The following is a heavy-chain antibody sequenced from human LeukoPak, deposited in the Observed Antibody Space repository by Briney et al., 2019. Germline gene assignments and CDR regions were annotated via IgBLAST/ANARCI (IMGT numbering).Heavy chain of an antibody. V-gene: IGHV3-23*01. J-gene: IGHJ4*02. CDR2: ISGSGDNT. CDR3: AKGRHMLATTSNFDY. CDR1: GLTFSSYA. Sequence: GGSLRLSCAASGLTFSSYAMNWVRQAPGKGLEWVSVISGSGDNTYYADSVKGRFTISRDNSKNTLYLQVNSLRADDTAIYYCAKGRHMLATTSNFDYWGQGTLVTVSS. D-gene: IGHD1-26*01.